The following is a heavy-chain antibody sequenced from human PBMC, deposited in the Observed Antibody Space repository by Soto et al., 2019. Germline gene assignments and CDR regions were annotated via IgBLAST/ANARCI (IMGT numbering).Heavy chain of an antibody. CDR2: INHSGST. CDR1: GGSFSGYY. J-gene: IGHJ4*02. D-gene: IGHD2-8*02. Sequence: QVQLQQWGAGLLKPSETLSLTCAVYGGSFSGYYWTWIRQPPGTGLEWIGEINHSGSTNYNPSLKIRVTISVATSKNQFSLKLTSVTAADTAVYYCARDKITGLFDYWGQGTLVTVSS. V-gene: IGHV4-34*01. CDR3: ARDKITGLFDY.